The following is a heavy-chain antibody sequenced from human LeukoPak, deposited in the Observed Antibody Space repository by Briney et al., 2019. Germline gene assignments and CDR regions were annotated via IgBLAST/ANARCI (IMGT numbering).Heavy chain of an antibody. CDR3: ARAVAGPYNWFDP. J-gene: IGHJ5*02. CDR2: IYSGGST. V-gene: IGHV3-53*01. CDR1: GFTVSSNY. Sequence: GGSLRLSCAASGFTVSSNYMSWVRQAPGKGLEWVSVIYSGGSTYYADSVKGRFTISRDNSKNTLYLQMNSLRAEDTAVYYCARAVAGPYNWFDPWGQETLVTVSS. D-gene: IGHD6-19*01.